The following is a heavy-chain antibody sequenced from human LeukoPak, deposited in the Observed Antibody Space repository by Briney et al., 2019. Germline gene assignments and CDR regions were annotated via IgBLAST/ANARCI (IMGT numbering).Heavy chain of an antibody. CDR2: INAGNGNT. J-gene: IGHJ2*01. V-gene: IGHV1-3*01. CDR1: GYTFTSYA. CDR3: ARDKGWQSNWYFDL. D-gene: IGHD6-19*01. Sequence: ASVKVSCKASGYTFTSYAMHWVSQAPGQRLEWMGWINAGNGNTKYSQKFQGRVTITRGTSASTAYMELSSLRSEDTAVYYCARDKGWQSNWYFDLWGRGTLVTVSS.